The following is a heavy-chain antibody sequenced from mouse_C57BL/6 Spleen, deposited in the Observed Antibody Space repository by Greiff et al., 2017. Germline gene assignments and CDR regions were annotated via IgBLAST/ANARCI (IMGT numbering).Heavy chain of an antibody. CDR2: FHPYNDDA. V-gene: IGHV1-47*01. D-gene: IGHD2-4*01. CDR1: GYTFTTYP. Sequence: VQLQESGAELVKPGASVKMSCKASGYTFTTYPIEWMKQNHGKSLEWIGNFHPYNDDAKYNEKFKGKATLTVEKSSSTVYLELSRLTSDDSAVYYCARQALRDYYAMDYWSQGTSVTVSS. CDR3: ARQALRDYYAMDY. J-gene: IGHJ4*01.